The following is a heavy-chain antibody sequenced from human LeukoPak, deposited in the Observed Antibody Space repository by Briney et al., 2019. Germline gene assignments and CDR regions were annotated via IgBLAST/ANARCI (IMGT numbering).Heavy chain of an antibody. CDR3: AKSRSVVATKEIDY. CDR1: GFTFDDYA. D-gene: IGHD5-12*01. V-gene: IGHV3-43D*04. CDR2: ISWDGGST. Sequence: PGGSLRLSCAASGFTFDDYAMHWVRQAPGKGLDWVSLISWDGGSTYYADSVKGRFTISRGNSKNSLYLQMNSLRAEDTTLYYCAKSRSVVATKEIDYWGQGTLVTVSS. J-gene: IGHJ4*02.